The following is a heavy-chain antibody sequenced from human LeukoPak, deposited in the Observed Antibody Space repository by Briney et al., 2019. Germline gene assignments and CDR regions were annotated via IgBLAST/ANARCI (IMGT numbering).Heavy chain of an antibody. CDR3: ARDRYGDGFAHFDY. CDR2: ITPSGGT. V-gene: IGHV1-2*02. CDR1: GYTFTIYA. Sequence: ASVTVSFKASGYTFTIYAMHWLRHPPGQGLERMGWITPSGGTNYPQKFQGRVAITRDTSITTAYMDLSRLTSDDTAVYYCARDRYGDGFAHFDYWGQGALVTVSS. D-gene: IGHD5-24*01. J-gene: IGHJ4*02.